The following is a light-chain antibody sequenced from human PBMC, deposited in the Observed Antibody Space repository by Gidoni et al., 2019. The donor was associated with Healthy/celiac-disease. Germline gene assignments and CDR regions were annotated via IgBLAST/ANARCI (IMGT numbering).Light chain of an antibody. Sequence: EIVLTQSPGTLFLSPGERATLSCRASQSVSSSYLAWYQQKPGQAPRLLIYGASSRATGIPDRFSGSGSGTDFTLTISRLEPEDFAVYYCQQYGSSPCSFGQXTKLEIK. V-gene: IGKV3-20*01. CDR3: QQYGSSPCS. CDR2: GAS. J-gene: IGKJ2*04. CDR1: QSVSSSY.